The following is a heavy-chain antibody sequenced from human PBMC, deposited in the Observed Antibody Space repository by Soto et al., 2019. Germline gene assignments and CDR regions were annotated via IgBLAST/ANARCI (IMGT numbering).Heavy chain of an antibody. V-gene: IGHV3-30*18. CDR3: AKEFDYYDSSGCLFDY. D-gene: IGHD3-22*01. CDR1: GFTFSSYG. Sequence: QVQLVESGGGVVQPGRSLRLSCAASGFTFSSYGMHWVRQAPGKGLEGVAVISYDGSNKYYADSVKGRFTISRDNSKNTLYLQMNSLRAEDTAVYYCAKEFDYYDSSGCLFDYWGQGTLVTVSS. CDR2: ISYDGSNK. J-gene: IGHJ4*02.